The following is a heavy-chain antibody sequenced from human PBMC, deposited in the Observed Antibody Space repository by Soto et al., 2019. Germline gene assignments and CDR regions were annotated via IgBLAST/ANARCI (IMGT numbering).Heavy chain of an antibody. CDR2: ISYDGSNK. CDR3: ARGGYSYGQPFDY. Sequence: QVQLVESGGGVVQPGRSLRLSFAASGFTFSSYAMHWVRQAPGKGLEWVAVISYDGSNKYYADSVKGRFTISRDNSKNTLYLQMNSLRAEDTAVYYCARGGYSYGQPFDYWGQGTLVTVSS. V-gene: IGHV3-30-3*01. D-gene: IGHD5-18*01. J-gene: IGHJ4*02. CDR1: GFTFSSYA.